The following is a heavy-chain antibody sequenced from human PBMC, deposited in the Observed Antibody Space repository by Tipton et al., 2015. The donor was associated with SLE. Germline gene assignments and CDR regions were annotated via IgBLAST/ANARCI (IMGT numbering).Heavy chain of an antibody. Sequence: LRLSCAVSGYSISSGYYWGWIRQPPGKGLEWIGNIYHSGITYYNPSLKSRVTISLDTSKNQFSLKLSSATAADTAVYYCARDPRLNWDYGTYFDYWGQGTLVTVSS. CDR1: GYSISSGYY. CDR3: ARDPRLNWDYGTYFDY. D-gene: IGHD3-16*01. V-gene: IGHV4-38-2*02. J-gene: IGHJ4*02. CDR2: IYHSGIT.